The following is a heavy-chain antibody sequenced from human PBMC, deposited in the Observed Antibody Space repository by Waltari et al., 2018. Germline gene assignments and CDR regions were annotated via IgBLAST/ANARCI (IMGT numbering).Heavy chain of an antibody. CDR3: ARRGMTTVTTDAFDI. J-gene: IGHJ3*02. CDR2: IYPGDSDT. D-gene: IGHD4-17*01. V-gene: IGHV5-51*03. Sequence: EVQLVQSGAEVKKPGESLKISCKGSGYSFTSDWIGWVRQMPGKGLEWMGIIYPGDSDTRYSPSFQGQVTISADKSISTAYLQWSSLKASDTAMYYCARRGMTTVTTDAFDIWGQGTMVTVSS. CDR1: GYSFTSDW.